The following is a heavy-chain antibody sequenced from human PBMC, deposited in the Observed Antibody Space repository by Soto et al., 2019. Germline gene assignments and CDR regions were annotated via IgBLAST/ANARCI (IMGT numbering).Heavy chain of an antibody. Sequence: SETLSLTCTVSGGSISSYYWSWFRQPPGKGLDYIGYIYYSGSTNYNPSLKSRVTISVDTSKNQFSLKLSSVTAADTAVYYCARDLGSAAFDIWGQGTMVTVSS. CDR2: IYYSGST. CDR3: ARDLGSAAFDI. CDR1: GGSISSYY. J-gene: IGHJ3*02. V-gene: IGHV4-59*01. D-gene: IGHD1-26*01.